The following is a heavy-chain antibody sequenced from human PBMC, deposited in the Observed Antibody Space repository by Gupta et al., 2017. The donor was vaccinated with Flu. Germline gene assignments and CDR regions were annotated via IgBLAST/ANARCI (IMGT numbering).Heavy chain of an antibody. V-gene: IGHV3-53*01. CDR3: ARHSLGWEDKGLYYYYMDV. CDR2: VSGGHDT. J-gene: IGHJ6*03. Sequence: MSWVRQAAGKGLECVSIVSGGHDTYYSNSVKGRFTISRDNSKNTLYLQMNSLGAEDTAVYYGARHSLGWEDKGLYYYYMDVWGKGTTVTVSS. D-gene: IGHD1-26*01.